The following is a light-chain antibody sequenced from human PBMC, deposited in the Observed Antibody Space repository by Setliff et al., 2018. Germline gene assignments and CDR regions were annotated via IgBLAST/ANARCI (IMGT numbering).Light chain of an antibody. V-gene: IGLV2-14*03. Sequence: QSALTQPASVSGSPGQSITISCTGTSSDVGGYNLVSWYQQHPGKVPRLMIYDVSNRPSGVSNRFSGSKSGNTASLTISGLQAEDEADYYCSSYASSSIPYVFGSGTKVTVL. CDR1: SSDVGGYNL. J-gene: IGLJ1*01. CDR3: SSYASSSIPYV. CDR2: DVS.